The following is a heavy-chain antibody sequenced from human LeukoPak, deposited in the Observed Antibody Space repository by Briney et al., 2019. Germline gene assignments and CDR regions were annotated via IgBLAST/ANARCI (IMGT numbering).Heavy chain of an antibody. CDR2: ITGTGGTT. CDR3: ARVQWLLPAY. Sequence: GGSLRLSCAASGFTFSNYAMSWVRQAPGKGLEWVSAITGTGGTTYYADSVKGRFTISRDNSKNTLYLQMNSLRAEDTAVYYCARVQWLLPAYWGQGTLVTVSS. D-gene: IGHD3-22*01. J-gene: IGHJ4*02. V-gene: IGHV3-23*01. CDR1: GFTFSNYA.